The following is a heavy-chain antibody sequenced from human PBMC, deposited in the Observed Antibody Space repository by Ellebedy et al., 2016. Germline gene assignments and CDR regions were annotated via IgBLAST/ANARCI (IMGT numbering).Heavy chain of an antibody. CDR1: GGSISSYY. D-gene: IGHD6-13*01. CDR3: ARQVAAAGTLNFKH. V-gene: IGHV4-59*08. J-gene: IGHJ1*01. CDR2: IYYSGST. Sequence: SETLSLTCTVSGGSISSYYWSWIRQPPGKGLEWIGYIYYSGSTNYNPSLKSRVTISVDTSKNQFSLKLSSVTAADTAVYYCARQVAAAGTLNFKHWGQGTLVTVSS.